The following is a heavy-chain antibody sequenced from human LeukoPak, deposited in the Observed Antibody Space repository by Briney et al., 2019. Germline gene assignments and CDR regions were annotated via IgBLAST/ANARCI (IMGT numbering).Heavy chain of an antibody. D-gene: IGHD2-15*01. CDR1: GYIFTNYA. J-gene: IGHJ4*02. CDR3: AREWLSSGDSHYSH. V-gene: IGHV1-3*01. Sequence: PWASVKVSCKASGYIFTNYAIHWVRQAPGQRLEWMAWINSGNGNTKYSREFQGRLAITRDTSASTAYMELSSLTSDDTAIYYCAREWLSSGDSHYSHWGQGTPVTVSS. CDR2: INSGNGNT.